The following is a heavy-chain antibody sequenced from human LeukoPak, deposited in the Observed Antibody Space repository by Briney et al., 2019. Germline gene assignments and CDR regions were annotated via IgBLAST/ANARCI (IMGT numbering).Heavy chain of an antibody. Sequence: SETLSLTCAVYGGSFSGHYWSWIRQPPGKGLEWIGEIKHSGSTNYNPSLKSRVTISVDTSKNQLSLKLSSVTAADTAVYYCATGGSAGLISAFDIWGQGTMVTVSS. J-gene: IGHJ3*02. CDR3: ATGGSAGLISAFDI. D-gene: IGHD2-15*01. CDR2: IKHSGST. CDR1: GGSFSGHY. V-gene: IGHV4-34*01.